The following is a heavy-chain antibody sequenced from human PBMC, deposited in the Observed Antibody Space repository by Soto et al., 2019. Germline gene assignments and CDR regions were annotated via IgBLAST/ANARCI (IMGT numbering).Heavy chain of an antibody. CDR1: GGTFSSYT. Sequence: QVQLVQSGAEVKKPGSSVKVSCKASGGTFSSYTISWVRQAPGQGLEWMGRILPILGIANYAQKFQGRVTITADKSTSTAYMDLSSLRSEDTAVYYWARDHPIVVLPAALRRYYYYGMDVWGQGTTVTVS. D-gene: IGHD2-2*01. CDR2: ILPILGIA. J-gene: IGHJ6*02. CDR3: ARDHPIVVLPAALRRYYYYGMDV. V-gene: IGHV1-69*08.